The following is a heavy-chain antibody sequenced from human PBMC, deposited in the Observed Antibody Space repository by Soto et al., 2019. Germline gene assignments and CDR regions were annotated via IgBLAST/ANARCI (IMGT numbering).Heavy chain of an antibody. CDR3: ARVLADYDSSGSYAPGWFDP. Sequence: ASVKVSCKASGYTFTSYGISWGRQAPGQGLEWMGWISAYNGNPNYAHKLQVRVTMTTDTAPITAYIELRSLRSDVTAVYYCARVLADYDSSGSYAPGWFDPWGQGTLVTVSS. CDR2: ISAYNGNP. V-gene: IGHV1-18*01. J-gene: IGHJ5*02. D-gene: IGHD3-22*01. CDR1: GYTFTSYG.